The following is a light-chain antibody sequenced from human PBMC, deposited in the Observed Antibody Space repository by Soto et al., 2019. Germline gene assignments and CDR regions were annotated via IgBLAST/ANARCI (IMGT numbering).Light chain of an antibody. J-gene: IGLJ3*02. Sequence: QSVLTQPPSVSGAPGQRVTISCTGTSSNIGAGYEVHWYQQLPGTAPKLLVSGNGNRPSGVPDRFSGSKSGNTASLTISGLQAEDEADYYCCSYAGSYTWVFGGGTKLTVL. CDR1: SSNIGAGYE. CDR2: GNG. CDR3: CSYAGSYTWV. V-gene: IGLV1-40*01.